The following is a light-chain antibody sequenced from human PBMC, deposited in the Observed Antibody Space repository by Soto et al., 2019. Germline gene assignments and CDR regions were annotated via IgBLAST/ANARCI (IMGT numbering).Light chain of an antibody. CDR1: SSNIGNND. J-gene: IGLJ2*01. CDR2: DND. Sequence: QSVLTQPPSVSEAPRQRVTISCSGSSSNIGNNDVNWYRQLPGKAPKLLIYDNDLRPSGISDRFSGSKSDTSASLAITGLQSGDEADYYCAAWDDSLNGVVFGGGTKLTVL. V-gene: IGLV1-36*01. CDR3: AAWDDSLNGVV.